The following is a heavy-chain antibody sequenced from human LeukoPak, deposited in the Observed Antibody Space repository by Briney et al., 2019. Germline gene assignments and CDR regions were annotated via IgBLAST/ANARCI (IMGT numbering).Heavy chain of an antibody. CDR2: VYPGDSAT. Sequence: GESLRISCKGSGYDFSTYWIAWVRQMPGKGLEWMGVVYPGDSATRYSPSFQGQVTLSADKSINTAYLQWSSLKASDTAMYYCAIRRGVPGVSTIWGLDYWGQGTLVTVSS. CDR3: AIRRGVPGVSTIWGLDY. J-gene: IGHJ4*02. CDR1: GYDFSTYW. V-gene: IGHV5-51*01. D-gene: IGHD5/OR15-5a*01.